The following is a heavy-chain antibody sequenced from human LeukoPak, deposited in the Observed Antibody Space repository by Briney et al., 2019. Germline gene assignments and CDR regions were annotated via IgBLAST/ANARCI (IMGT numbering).Heavy chain of an antibody. CDR3: ARGHHVVVATAAWASDAFDL. CDR1: GYSFISYW. Sequence: GESLKISCKGSGYSFISYWIGWVRQMPGKGLEWMGIIYPGDSDTRYGPSFQGQVTISADKSISTAYLQWNSLKASDTAMYYCARGHHVVVATAAWASDAFDLWGQGTMVTVSS. CDR2: IYPGDSDT. D-gene: IGHD2-21*02. J-gene: IGHJ3*01. V-gene: IGHV5-51*01.